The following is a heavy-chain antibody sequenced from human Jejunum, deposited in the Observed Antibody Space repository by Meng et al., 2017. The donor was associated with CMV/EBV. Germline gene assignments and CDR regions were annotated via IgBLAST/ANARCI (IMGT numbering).Heavy chain of an antibody. CDR3: AQSRDSNTWYLFDY. CDR1: GFTFGRSP. J-gene: IGHJ4*02. D-gene: IGHD6-13*01. CDR2: ISDSGANT. Sequence: ASGFTFGRSPMSWVRQAPGKGLEWVAVISDSGANTYYADSVKGRFTISRDNSKNTLYLQLNSLRAEDTAVYYCAQSRDSNTWYLFDYWGQGTLVTVSS. V-gene: IGHV3-23*01.